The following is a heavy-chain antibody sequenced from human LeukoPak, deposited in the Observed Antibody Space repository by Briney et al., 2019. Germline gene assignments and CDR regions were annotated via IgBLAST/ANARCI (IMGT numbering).Heavy chain of an antibody. CDR1: GYTFTNYD. J-gene: IGHJ5*02. D-gene: IGHD2-2*01. CDR3: ARSGCSSTSCYGFWFDP. Sequence: ASVKVSCKASGYTFTNYDINWVRQATGQGLEWMGWMNPNSGNTGYAQKLQGRVTMTTDTSTSTAYMELRSLRSDDTAVYYCARSGCSSTSCYGFWFDPWGQGTLVTVSS. V-gene: IGHV1-8*01. CDR2: MNPNSGNT.